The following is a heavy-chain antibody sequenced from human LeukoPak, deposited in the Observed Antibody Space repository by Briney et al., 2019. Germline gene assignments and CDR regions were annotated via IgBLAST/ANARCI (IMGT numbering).Heavy chain of an antibody. D-gene: IGHD2-2*01. CDR2: INHSGST. Sequence: SETLSLACAVYGGSFSGYYWSWIRQPPGKGLEWIGEINHSGSTNYNPSLKSRVTISVDTSKNQFSLKLSSVTAADTAVYYCARVFIVVVPDRNFDYWGQGTLVTVSS. J-gene: IGHJ4*02. CDR1: GGSFSGYY. CDR3: ARVFIVVVPDRNFDY. V-gene: IGHV4-34*01.